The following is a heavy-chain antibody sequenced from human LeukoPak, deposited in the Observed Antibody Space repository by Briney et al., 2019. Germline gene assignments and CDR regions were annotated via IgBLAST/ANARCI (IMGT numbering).Heavy chain of an antibody. CDR3: ARGGGHGNSFRTFDY. Sequence: GASVKVSCKASGYTFTSYDIHWVRQATGHGPEWMGWMNPKSGFTGYAQKFRGRVTMTRDTSTNTAFMELSRLRFKDTAVFYCARGGGHGNSFRTFDYWGQGSLLSVFS. V-gene: IGHV1-8*01. J-gene: IGHJ4*02. D-gene: IGHD4-23*01. CDR1: GYTFTSYD. CDR2: MNPKSGFT.